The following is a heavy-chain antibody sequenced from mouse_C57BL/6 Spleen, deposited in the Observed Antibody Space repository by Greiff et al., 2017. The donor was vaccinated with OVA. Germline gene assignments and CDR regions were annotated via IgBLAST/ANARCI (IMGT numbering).Heavy chain of an antibody. V-gene: IGHV1-69*01. CDR3: ARRGGRGFAY. CDR2: IDPSDSYT. CDR1: GYTFTSYW. Sequence: VQLQQPGAELVMPGASVKLSCKASGYTFTSYWMHWVKQRPGQGLEWIGEIDPSDSYTNYNQKFKGKSTLTVDKSSSTAYMQLSSLTSEDSAVYYCARRGGRGFAYWGQGTLVTVSA. J-gene: IGHJ3*01.